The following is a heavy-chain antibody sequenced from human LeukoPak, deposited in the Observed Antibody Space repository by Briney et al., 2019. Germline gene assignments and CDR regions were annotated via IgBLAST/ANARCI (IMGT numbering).Heavy chain of an antibody. J-gene: IGHJ6*04. V-gene: IGHV3-13*05. CDR1: GFTFSSYD. D-gene: IGHD6-19*01. CDR2: IGTAGDP. CDR3: ARGSLSSGWFYYYGMDV. Sequence: GGSLRLSCAASGFTFSSYDKHWVRQATGKGLEWVSAIGTAGDPYYPGSVKGRFTISRENAKNSLYLQINSLRAGDTAVYYCARGSLSSGWFYYYGMDVWGKGTTVTVSS.